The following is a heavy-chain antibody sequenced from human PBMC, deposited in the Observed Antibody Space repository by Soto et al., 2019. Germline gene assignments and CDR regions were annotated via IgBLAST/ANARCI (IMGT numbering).Heavy chain of an antibody. CDR1: GFTFSDYA. Sequence: VQLVESGGGVVQPGRSLRLSCAASGFTFSDYAMHWVRHAPGKGLEWVAVVSHDGRNTHYADSVKGRFTISRDSSKNPVSLEMTSLRAVDTAVYYCAKGGRQWLVTSDFNYWGQGALVTVSS. CDR2: VSHDGRNT. D-gene: IGHD6-19*01. CDR3: AKGGRQWLVTSDFNY. J-gene: IGHJ4*02. V-gene: IGHV3-30*18.